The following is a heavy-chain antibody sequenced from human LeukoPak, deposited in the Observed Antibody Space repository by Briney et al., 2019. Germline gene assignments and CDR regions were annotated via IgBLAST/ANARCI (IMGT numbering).Heavy chain of an antibody. V-gene: IGHV3-7*01. Sequence: GGSLRLSCAASGFTSSIYWMSWVRQAPGKGLECVANIKQDGRERSYVDSVKGRFTISRDNGKNSLYLQMNSLRAEDTAVYYCATSQSTSGQYGNAFDIWGQGTMVTVSS. D-gene: IGHD2-15*01. CDR3: ATSQSTSGQYGNAFDI. J-gene: IGHJ3*02. CDR2: IKQDGRER. CDR1: GFTSSIYW.